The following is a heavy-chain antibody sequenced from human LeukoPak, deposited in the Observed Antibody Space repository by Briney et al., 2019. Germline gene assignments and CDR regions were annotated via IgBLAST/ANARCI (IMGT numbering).Heavy chain of an antibody. CDR3: ARGVVTFDY. CDR1: GVSVSSYY. V-gene: IGHV4-59*02. J-gene: IGHJ4*02. CDR2: IYYSGST. D-gene: IGHD2-21*02. Sequence: SETLSLTCTVSGVSVSSYYWSWIRQPPGKGLEWMGYIYYSGSTNYNPSLKSRVTISVDTSKNQFSLKLSSVTAADTAVYYCARGVVTFDYWGQGTLVTVSS.